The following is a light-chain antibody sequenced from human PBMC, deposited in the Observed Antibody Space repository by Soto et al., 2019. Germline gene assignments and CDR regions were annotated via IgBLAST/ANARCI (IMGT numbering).Light chain of an antibody. CDR2: GAS. J-gene: IGKJ5*01. V-gene: IGKV3-20*01. Sequence: EIVLTQSPGTLSLSPVERATLSCRASQSVTSNYLAWYQQKPGQAPRLLVYGASSRATGISDRFSGSGSGTEFTLTISSLQSEDFAVYYCQQYNNWPLTFGQGTRLEI. CDR3: QQYNNWPLT. CDR1: QSVTSNY.